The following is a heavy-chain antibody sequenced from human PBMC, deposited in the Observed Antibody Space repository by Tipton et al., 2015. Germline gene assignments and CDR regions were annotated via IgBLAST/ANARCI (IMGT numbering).Heavy chain of an antibody. CDR1: GASISSYY. CDR3: AKTHGAYDWYLDH. D-gene: IGHD5-12*01. CDR2: IYSSATI. V-gene: IGHV4-4*09. J-gene: IGHJ4*02. Sequence: TLSLTCTVSGASISSYYWNWIRQSPGKGLEWIGYIYSSATISYSSALRSRVTISVDTSKNQFSLNLRSVTAADTAVYFCAKTHGAYDWYLDHWGQGTLVTVSS.